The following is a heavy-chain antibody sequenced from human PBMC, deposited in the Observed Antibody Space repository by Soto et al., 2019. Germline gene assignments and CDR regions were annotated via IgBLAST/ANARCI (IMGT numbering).Heavy chain of an antibody. CDR3: ARVSMGWFDP. J-gene: IGHJ5*02. CDR2: ISSSSRYI. CDR1: GFTFSSYS. V-gene: IGHV3-21*01. Sequence: GGSLRLSCAASGFTFSSYSMNWVRQAPGKGLEWVSSISSSSRYIYYADSVKGRFTISRDNAKNSLYLQMNSLRAEDTAVYYCARVSMGWFDPWGQGXLVTVYS.